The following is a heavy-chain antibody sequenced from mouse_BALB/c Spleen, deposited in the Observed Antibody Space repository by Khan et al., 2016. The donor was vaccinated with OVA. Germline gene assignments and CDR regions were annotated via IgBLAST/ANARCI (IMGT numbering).Heavy chain of an antibody. CDR1: GYTFTSYW. CDR3: ARENYCGRTCYAMDY. V-gene: IGHV1S41*01. Sequence: DLVKPGASVKLSCKASGYTFTSYWINWIKQRPGQGLEWIGRIAPGSGSSYYNEMFKGKATLTLDTSSSTAYIQLSSLSSEDSAVYFCARENYCGRTCYAMDYWGQGTSVTVSS. D-gene: IGHD1-1*01. CDR2: IAPGSGSS. J-gene: IGHJ4*01.